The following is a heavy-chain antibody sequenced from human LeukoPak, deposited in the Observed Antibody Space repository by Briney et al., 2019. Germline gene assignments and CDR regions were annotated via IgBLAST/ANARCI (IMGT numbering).Heavy chain of an antibody. CDR1: GGTFSSYA. Sequence: ASVKVSCKASGGTFSSYAISWVRQAPGQGLEWMGRIIPIFGIANYAQKFQGRVTITADKSTSTAYMELSSLSSEDTAVYYCARDGYYYDSSGYSDYWGQGTLVTVSS. CDR3: ARDGYYYDSSGYSDY. V-gene: IGHV1-69*04. J-gene: IGHJ4*02. CDR2: IIPIFGIA. D-gene: IGHD3-22*01.